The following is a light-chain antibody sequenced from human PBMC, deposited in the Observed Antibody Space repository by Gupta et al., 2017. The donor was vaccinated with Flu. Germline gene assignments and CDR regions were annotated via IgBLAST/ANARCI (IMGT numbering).Light chain of an antibody. J-gene: IGLJ2*01. Sequence: SVLTQPPSASGTPGQRVTISCSGSTSNIGSNTVNWFQHLPATAPKLLIFANDQRPAAVPDRFSGSKSGTAASLAISGLQADEAADYYCAAWDDSRNGIFGGGTRLTVL. CDR2: AND. CDR1: TSNIGSNT. V-gene: IGLV1-44*01. CDR3: AAWDDSRNGI.